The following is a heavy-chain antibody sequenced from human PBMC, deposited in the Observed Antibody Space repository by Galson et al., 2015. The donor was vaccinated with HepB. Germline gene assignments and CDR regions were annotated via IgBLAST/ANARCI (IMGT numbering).Heavy chain of an antibody. V-gene: IGHV3-23*01. Sequence: SLRLSCAASGSTSGLTFSSYAMSWVRQAPGKGLQWVSTISSSGGTTYYADSVEGRFTISRDNSKNTVYLQMNSLRADDTAVYYCAKAASRGDYYYYYMDVWGIGTTVTVSS. CDR2: ISSSGGTT. CDR1: GSTSGLTFSSYA. CDR3: AKAASRGDYYYYYMDV. J-gene: IGHJ6*03.